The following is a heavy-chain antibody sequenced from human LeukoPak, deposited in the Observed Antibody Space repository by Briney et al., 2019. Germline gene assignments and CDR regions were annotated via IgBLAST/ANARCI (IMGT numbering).Heavy chain of an antibody. J-gene: IGHJ6*03. V-gene: IGHV1-46*01. CDR1: GYTFTSYC. CDR2: INPSGGST. Sequence: AASVKVSCKASGYTFTSYCMHWVRQAPGQGLEWMGIINPSGGSTNYAQRFQGRVTMTRDMSTSTVYMELSSLRSEDTAVYYCARRAEWELEARVYRNYYYYMDVWGKATTVTVSS. D-gene: IGHD1-26*01. CDR3: ARRAEWELEARVYRNYYYYMDV.